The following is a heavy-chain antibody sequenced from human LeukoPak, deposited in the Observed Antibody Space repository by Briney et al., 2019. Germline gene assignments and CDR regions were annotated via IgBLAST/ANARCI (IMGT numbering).Heavy chain of an antibody. CDR3: ARESKLWSAEGWLPYFDY. V-gene: IGHV1-24*01. Sequence: ASVKVSCKVSGYTLTELSMHWVRQAPGKGLEWMGGFDPEDGETIYAQKFQGRVTMTEDTSTDTAYMELSSLRSEDTAVYYCARESKLWSAEGWLPYFDYWGQGTLVTVSS. CDR2: FDPEDGET. J-gene: IGHJ4*02. CDR1: GYTLTELS. D-gene: IGHD3-3*01.